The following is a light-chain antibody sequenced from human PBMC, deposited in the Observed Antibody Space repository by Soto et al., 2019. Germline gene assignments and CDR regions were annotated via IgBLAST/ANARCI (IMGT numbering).Light chain of an antibody. J-gene: IGKJ1*01. CDR3: QHYNSYSEA. CDR1: QTISSW. CDR2: KAS. Sequence: DIQMTQSPSSLSASVGDRVTISCRASQTISSWLAWYQQKPGKAPKLLIYKASTLKSGVPSRFSGSGAGTEFTLTISSLQPDDFATYYCQHYNSYSEAVGQGTKVEIK. V-gene: IGKV1-5*03.